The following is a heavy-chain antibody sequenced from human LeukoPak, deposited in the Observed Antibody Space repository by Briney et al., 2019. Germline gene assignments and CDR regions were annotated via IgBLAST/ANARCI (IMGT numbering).Heavy chain of an antibody. CDR2: ISGSGAST. V-gene: IGHV3-23*01. D-gene: IGHD6-19*01. J-gene: IGHJ4*02. CDR3: ARDARIAVAGTTDY. Sequence: GGSLRLSCLTSGFTFSTNAMSWVRQAPGKGLEWISGISGSGASTYYADSVTGRFTISRDNSRNSLYLQMNSLRAEDTAVYYCARDARIAVAGTTDYWGQGTLVTVSS. CDR1: GFTFSTNA.